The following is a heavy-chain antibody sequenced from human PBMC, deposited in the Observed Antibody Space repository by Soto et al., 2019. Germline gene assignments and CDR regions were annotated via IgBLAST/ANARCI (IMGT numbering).Heavy chain of an antibody. V-gene: IGHV4-30-2*01. CDR3: ARAGGLGAVAVDY. J-gene: IGHJ4*02. D-gene: IGHD6-19*01. Sequence: SETLSLTCAVSGGSICSGGYSWSWIRQPPGKGLEWIGYIYHSGSTYYNPSLKSRVTISVDRSKNQFSLKLSSVTAADTAVYYCARAGGLGAVAVDYWGQGTLVTVSS. CDR2: IYHSGST. CDR1: GGSICSGGYS.